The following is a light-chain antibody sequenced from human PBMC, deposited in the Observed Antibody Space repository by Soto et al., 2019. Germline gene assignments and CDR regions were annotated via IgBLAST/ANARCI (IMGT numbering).Light chain of an antibody. CDR1: QSVSSN. V-gene: IGKV3-15*01. J-gene: IGKJ1*01. Sequence: EIVMTQSPATLSVSPGERATLSCRASQSVSSNLAWYQQKPGQAPRLLIYGASTRATGIPARFSGSGSGTEFTLTISSLQSEDFATYYCQQYNSWTFGQGTKVDIK. CDR3: QQYNSWT. CDR2: GAS.